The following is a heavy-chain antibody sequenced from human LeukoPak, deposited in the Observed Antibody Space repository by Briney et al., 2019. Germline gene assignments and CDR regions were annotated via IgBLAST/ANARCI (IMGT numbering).Heavy chain of an antibody. Sequence: ASETLSLTCTVSGGSISSGDYYWSWIRQPPGKGLEWIGYIYYSGSTYYNPSLKSRVTISVDTSKNQFSLKLSSVTAADTAVYYCARGREGGYCSSTSCLFDYWGQGTLVTVSS. V-gene: IGHV4-30-4*08. J-gene: IGHJ4*02. CDR1: GGSISSGDYY. CDR3: ARGREGGYCSSTSCLFDY. D-gene: IGHD2-2*01. CDR2: IYYSGST.